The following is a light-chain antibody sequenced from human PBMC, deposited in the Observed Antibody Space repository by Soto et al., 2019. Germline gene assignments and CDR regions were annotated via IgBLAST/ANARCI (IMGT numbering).Light chain of an antibody. CDR3: QQYGRPPYT. CDR2: GAT. Sequence: EIVLTQSPGTLSLSPGKRATLSCRASQSVSNSFLAWYQQKRGQAPRLLISGATSRATGIPDRFSGSGSGTDFTLTISRLEPEDFAVYYCQQYGRPPYTFGQGTKLEI. J-gene: IGKJ2*01. V-gene: IGKV3-20*01. CDR1: QSVSNSF.